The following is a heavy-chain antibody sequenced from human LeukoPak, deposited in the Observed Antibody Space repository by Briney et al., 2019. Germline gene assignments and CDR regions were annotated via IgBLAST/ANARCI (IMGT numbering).Heavy chain of an antibody. CDR1: GGSISSYH. J-gene: IGHJ3*02. D-gene: IGHD6-13*01. V-gene: IGHV4-59*01. CDR3: ARVLAAAGSDAFDI. CDR2: IYYSGST. Sequence: SETLSLTCTVSGGSISSYHWSWIRQPPGKGLEWIGYIYYSGSTNYNPSLKSRVTISVDTSKNQFSLKLSSVTAADTAVYYCARVLAAAGSDAFDIWGQGTMVTVSS.